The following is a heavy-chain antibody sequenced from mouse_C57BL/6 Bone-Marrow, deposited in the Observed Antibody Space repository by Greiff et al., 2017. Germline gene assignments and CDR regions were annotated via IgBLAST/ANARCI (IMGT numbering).Heavy chain of an antibody. J-gene: IGHJ1*03. CDR2: IYPSASET. CDR3: ARDYCSIYERYFDV. V-gene: IGHV1-61*01. Sequence: QVQLQQPGAELVRPGSSVKLSCKASGYTFTSYWMDWVKQRPGQGLEWIGNIYPSASETPYNQKFKDKATFTVDKSSSTAYMQLRRLTSEDSAVYYCARDYCSIYERYFDVWGTGTTVTVSS. D-gene: IGHD1-1*01. CDR1: GYTFTSYW.